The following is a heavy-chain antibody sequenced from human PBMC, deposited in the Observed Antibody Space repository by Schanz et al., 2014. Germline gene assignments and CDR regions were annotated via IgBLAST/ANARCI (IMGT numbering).Heavy chain of an antibody. V-gene: IGHV3-23*01. CDR2: IRGSGGST. CDR3: AKGRFGELSAFDI. CDR1: GFSLDIFA. J-gene: IGHJ3*02. Sequence: EVHLLESGGGLVEPGGSLRLSCATSGFSLDIFAVSWVRQAPGKGLEWVSAIRGSGGSTYYADSVKGRFTISRDNSKNTLYLQMNSLRAEDTAVYYCAKGRFGELSAFDIWGQGTMVTVSS. D-gene: IGHD3-10*01.